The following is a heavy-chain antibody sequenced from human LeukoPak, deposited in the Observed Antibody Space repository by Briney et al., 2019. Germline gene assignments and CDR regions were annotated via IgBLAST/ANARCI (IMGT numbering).Heavy chain of an antibody. D-gene: IGHD6-25*01. CDR3: ATLRSSGWPHVKTS. CDR1: GGSIRNDNHY. V-gene: IGHV4-39*01. Sequence: PSETLSLTCTVSGGSIRNDNHYWSWIRQPPGRGLEWVASIYDNENTYYSSSLKSRLTISVDTSENQFSLKLNSVTAADTAVYYCATLRSSGWPHVKTSWDKGTLVTVSS. CDR2: IYDNENT. J-gene: IGHJ5*02.